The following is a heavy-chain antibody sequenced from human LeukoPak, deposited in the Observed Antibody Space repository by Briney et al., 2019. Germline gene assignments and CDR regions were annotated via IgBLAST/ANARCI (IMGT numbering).Heavy chain of an antibody. CDR1: GYSFTSYW. J-gene: IGHJ6*02. CDR2: IYPGDSDT. V-gene: IGHV5-51*01. D-gene: IGHD5-18*01. CDR3: ARGYRWIEDYYYGMDV. Sequence: GESLKISCKGSGYSFTSYWIGWVRQMPGKGLEWMGIIYPGDSDTRYSPSFQGQVTISADKSISTAYLQWSSLKASDTAMYYCARGYRWIEDYYYGMDVWGQGTTVTVSS.